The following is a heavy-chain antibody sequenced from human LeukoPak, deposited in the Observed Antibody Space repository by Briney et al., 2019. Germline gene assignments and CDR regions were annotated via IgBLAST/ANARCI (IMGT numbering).Heavy chain of an antibody. CDR3: AKNSRDIVVLPDYMDV. Sequence: QAGGSLRLSCAASGFTFNNYGMHWVRQAPGKGLEWVTFIRYHGDNKYYADSVKGRFTISRDNSKNTLYLQMNSLRPEDTAVYYCAKNSRDIVVLPDYMDVWGKGTTVTVSS. CDR2: IRYHGDNK. V-gene: IGHV3-30*02. J-gene: IGHJ6*03. CDR1: GFTFNNYG. D-gene: IGHD2-2*01.